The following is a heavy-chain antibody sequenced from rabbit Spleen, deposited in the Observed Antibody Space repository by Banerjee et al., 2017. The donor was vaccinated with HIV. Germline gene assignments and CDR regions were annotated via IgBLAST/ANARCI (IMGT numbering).Heavy chain of an antibody. Sequence: QTLEESGGDLVKPGASLTLTCTASGFDLSNYYYIYWVRQAPGKGLELIACIYTTTGNTWYASWVNGRFTISRSISLNTVDLKMTSLTAADTATYFCARDLTDAIGWNFGWWGPGTLVTVS. CDR3: ARDLTDAIGWNFGW. D-gene: IGHD4-1*01. V-gene: IGHV1S43*01. CDR2: IYTTTGNT. CDR1: GFDLSNYYY. J-gene: IGHJ6*01.